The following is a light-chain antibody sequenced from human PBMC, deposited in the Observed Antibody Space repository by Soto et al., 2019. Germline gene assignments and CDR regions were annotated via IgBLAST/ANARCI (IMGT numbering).Light chain of an antibody. J-gene: IGLJ2*01. CDR3: CSYAGSSTPPVV. V-gene: IGLV2-23*02. CDR1: SSDVGNYNF. Sequence: QSALTQPASVSGSPGQSITISCTGTSSDVGNYNFVSWYQHHPGRAPKVMIYEVTARPSGVSNRFSGSKSGNTASLTISGLQAEDEADYYCCSYAGSSTPPVVFGGGTKLTVL. CDR2: EVT.